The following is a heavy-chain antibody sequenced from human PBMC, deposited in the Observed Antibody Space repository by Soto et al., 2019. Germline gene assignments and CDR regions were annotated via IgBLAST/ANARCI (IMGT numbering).Heavy chain of an antibody. CDR3: ARDTDLASAIAVAGIFDY. CDR1: GFSLSTSGMR. Sequence: SGPTLVNPTQTLTLTCTFSGFSLSTSGMRVSWIRQPPGKALEWLARIDWDDDKFYSTSLKTRLTISKDTSKNQVVLTMTNMDPVDTATYYCARDTDLASAIAVAGIFDYWGQGTLVTVSS. CDR2: IDWDDDK. J-gene: IGHJ4*02. V-gene: IGHV2-70*04. D-gene: IGHD6-19*01.